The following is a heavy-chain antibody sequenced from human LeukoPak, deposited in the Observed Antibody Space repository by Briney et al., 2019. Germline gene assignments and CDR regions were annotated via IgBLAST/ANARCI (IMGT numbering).Heavy chain of an antibody. CDR2: IYYIGTT. D-gene: IGHD1-14*01. CDR3: ARDGAGTGQFDY. V-gene: IGHV4-31*03. CDR1: GGSISSGGYY. Sequence: SETLSLTCTVSGGSISSGGYYWSWIRQHPGEGLEWIGYIYYIGTTYYNPSLKSRVTISVDTSKNQFSLKLSSVTAADTAVYYCARDGAGTGQFDYWGQGTLVTVSS. J-gene: IGHJ4*02.